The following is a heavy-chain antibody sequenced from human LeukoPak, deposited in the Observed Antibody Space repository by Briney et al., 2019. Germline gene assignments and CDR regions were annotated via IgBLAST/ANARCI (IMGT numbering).Heavy chain of an antibody. V-gene: IGHV3-53*01. Sequence: GGSLRLSCAVSGFTVSSNYMSWVRQAPGKGLEWVSVIYSGGSTFYANSVKGRFTISRDNSKNTLYLQMNSLRAEDTAVYYCAGLGGRYPNWFDPWGQGTLVTVSS. J-gene: IGHJ5*02. CDR2: IYSGGST. D-gene: IGHD1-26*01. CDR3: AGLGGRYPNWFDP. CDR1: GFTVSSNY.